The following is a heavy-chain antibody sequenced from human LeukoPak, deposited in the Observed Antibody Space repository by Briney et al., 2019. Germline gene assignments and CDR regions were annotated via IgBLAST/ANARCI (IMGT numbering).Heavy chain of an antibody. D-gene: IGHD3-3*01. J-gene: IGHJ2*01. CDR2: IKQDGSEK. CDR1: GFTFSSYW. V-gene: IGHV3-7*01. Sequence: GGSLRLSCAASGFTFSSYWMSWVRQAPGKGLEWVANIKQDGSEKYYVDSVKGRFTISRDNAKNSLYLQMNSLRAEDPAVYYCARRITIFGVVMRYFDLWGRGTLVTVSS. CDR3: ARRITIFGVVMRYFDL.